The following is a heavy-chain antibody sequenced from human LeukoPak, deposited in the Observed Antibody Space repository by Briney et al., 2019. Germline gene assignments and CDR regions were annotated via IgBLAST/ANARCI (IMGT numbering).Heavy chain of an antibody. V-gene: IGHV3-7*01. CDR2: IKQDGSEK. CDR3: ARMSPPFSA. CDR1: GFTFGNYW. Sequence: GGSLRLFCAASGFTFGNYWMSWVRQAPGKGLEWVANIKQDGSEKYYVDSVKGQFTISRDNAKNSLYLQMNSLRAEDTAVYYCARMSPPFSAWGQGTLVIVSS. J-gene: IGHJ5*02.